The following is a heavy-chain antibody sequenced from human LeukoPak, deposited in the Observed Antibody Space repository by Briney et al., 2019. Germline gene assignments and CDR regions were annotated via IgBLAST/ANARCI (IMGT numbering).Heavy chain of an antibody. V-gene: IGHV3-20*04. D-gene: IGHD3-10*01. CDR3: ARPHYGSGSYVGYYFDY. J-gene: IGHJ4*02. CDR1: GFTFYDYG. Sequence: PGGSLRFSCAASGFTFYDYGMSWVRQAPGKGLEWVSGINWNGGSTGYADSVKGRFTISRDNAKTSLYLQMNSLRAEDTALYYCARPHYGSGSYVGYYFDYWGQGTLVTVSS. CDR2: INWNGGST.